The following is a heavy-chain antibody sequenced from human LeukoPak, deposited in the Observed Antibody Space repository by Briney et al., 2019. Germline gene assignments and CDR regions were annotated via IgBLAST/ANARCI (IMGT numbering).Heavy chain of an antibody. Sequence: GGSLRLSCAASGFTFSSYEMHWVRQAPGKGLEWVSYISSGGSTIYYADSVKGRFTISRDNAKNSLYVQMNSLRAEDTAIYYCARDVGCSGGSCYSHFDYWDQGTLVTVSS. V-gene: IGHV3-48*03. CDR1: GFTFSSYE. J-gene: IGHJ4*02. D-gene: IGHD2-15*01. CDR3: ARDVGCSGGSCYSHFDY. CDR2: ISSGGSTI.